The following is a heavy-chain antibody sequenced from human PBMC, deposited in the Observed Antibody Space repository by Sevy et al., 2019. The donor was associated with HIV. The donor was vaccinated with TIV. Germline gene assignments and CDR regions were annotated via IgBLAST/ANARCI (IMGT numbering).Heavy chain of an antibody. CDR3: ATLKIEVITVTHDAFDI. CDR2: ISYDGSNK. D-gene: IGHD3-22*01. J-gene: IGHJ3*02. Sequence: GGSLRLSCAASGFTFSSYAMHWVRQAPGKGLEWVAVISYDGSNKYYADSVKGRFTISRDNSKNTLYLQMNSLRAEDTAVYYCATLKIEVITVTHDAFDIWGQGTMVTVSS. V-gene: IGHV3-30-3*01. CDR1: GFTFSSYA.